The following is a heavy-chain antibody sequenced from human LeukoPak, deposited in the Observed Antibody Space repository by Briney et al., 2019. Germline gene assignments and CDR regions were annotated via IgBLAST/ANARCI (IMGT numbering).Heavy chain of an antibody. CDR3: TTTYYYDSSGYTLDY. Sequence: PGGSLRLSCAASGFXFSGSAIHWVRQASGKGLEWVGRIRSKENTYATSYAASVKGRFTISGDDSKKTAYLQMNSLKTEDTAVYYCTTTYYYDSSGYTLDYWGQGTLVTVSS. J-gene: IGHJ4*02. CDR1: GFXFSGSA. CDR2: IRSKENTYAT. D-gene: IGHD3-22*01. V-gene: IGHV3-73*01.